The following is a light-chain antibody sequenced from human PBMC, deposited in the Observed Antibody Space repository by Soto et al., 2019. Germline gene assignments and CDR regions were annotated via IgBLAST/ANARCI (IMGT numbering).Light chain of an antibody. Sequence: QSVLTQPPSASETPGQRVTNSCSGSSSNIGSNTGYRYQQLPGTAPKLLVYSNNQRPSGVPDRFSGSKSGTSASLAISGLQSDDEADYYCAAWDDSLNGNYVFGTGTKVTVL. V-gene: IGLV1-44*01. CDR3: AAWDDSLNGNYV. J-gene: IGLJ1*01. CDR1: SSNIGSNT. CDR2: SNN.